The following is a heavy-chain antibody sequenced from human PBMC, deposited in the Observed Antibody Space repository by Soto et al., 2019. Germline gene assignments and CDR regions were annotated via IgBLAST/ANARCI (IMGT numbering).Heavy chain of an antibody. Sequence: GESLKISCRASGYSFTSYWIGWVRQMPGKGLEWMGIIYPGDSATTYNPSFQGQVSISVDKSISTAYLQWSSLKASDTAIYYCARNPGGSWSDYFDPWGQGTLVTVSS. J-gene: IGHJ5*02. CDR2: IYPGDSAT. D-gene: IGHD4-17*01. CDR1: GYSFTSYW. V-gene: IGHV5-51*01. CDR3: ARNPGGSWSDYFDP.